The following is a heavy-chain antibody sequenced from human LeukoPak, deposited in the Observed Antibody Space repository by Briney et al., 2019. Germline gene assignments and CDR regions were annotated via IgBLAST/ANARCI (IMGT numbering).Heavy chain of an antibody. CDR2: IIPISGTP. D-gene: IGHD6-19*01. V-gene: IGHV1-69*06. J-gene: IGHJ4*02. CDR3: EREGSRGWFDE. CDR1: GGTFSSYG. Sequence: SVKVSCKASGGTFSSYGINWVREAPGQGLEWMGRIIPISGTPNYAQKFQGRVTITADISTSTAYMELSSLRSEDTAMYYCEREGSRGWFDEWGQGPPVTVSS.